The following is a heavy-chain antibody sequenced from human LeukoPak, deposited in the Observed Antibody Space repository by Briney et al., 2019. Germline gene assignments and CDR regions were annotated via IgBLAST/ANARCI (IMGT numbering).Heavy chain of an antibody. J-gene: IGHJ4*02. D-gene: IGHD3-22*01. CDR2: IRSKANSYAT. Sequence: GGSLRLSCAASGFTFSGSAMHWVRQASGKGLEWVGRIRSKANSYATAYAASVKGRFTISRDDSKNTAYLQMNSLKTEDTAVYYCTRYDSSGYYSDYWGQGTLVTVSS. V-gene: IGHV3-73*01. CDR3: TRYDSSGYYSDY. CDR1: GFTFSGSA.